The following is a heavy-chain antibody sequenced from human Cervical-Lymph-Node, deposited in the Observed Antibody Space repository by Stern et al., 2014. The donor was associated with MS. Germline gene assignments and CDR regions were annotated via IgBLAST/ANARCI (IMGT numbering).Heavy chain of an antibody. CDR2: ISAYNGNT. D-gene: IGHD3-3*01. J-gene: IGHJ5*02. CDR1: GYTFTSYG. CDR3: ARVQSPFGVVIRKGWFDP. Sequence: VQLVESGAEVKKPGASVKVSCKASGYTFTSYGISWVRQAPGQGLEWMGWISAYNGNTNYAQKLQGRVTMTTDTSTSTAYMELRSLRSDDTAVYYCARVQSPFGVVIRKGWFDPWGQGTLVTVSS. V-gene: IGHV1-18*01.